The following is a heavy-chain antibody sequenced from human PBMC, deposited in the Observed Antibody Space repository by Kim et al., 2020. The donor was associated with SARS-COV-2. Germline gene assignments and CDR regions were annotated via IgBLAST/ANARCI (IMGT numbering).Heavy chain of an antibody. Sequence: SETLSLTCTVSGGSISSGGYYWSWIRQHPGKGLEWIGYIYYSGSTYYNPSLKSRVTISVDTSKNQFSLKLSSVTAADTAVYYCASGGMTTVTRIDYWGQGTLVTVSS. V-gene: IGHV4-31*03. CDR3: ASGGMTTVTRIDY. J-gene: IGHJ4*02. D-gene: IGHD4-17*01. CDR1: GGSISSGGYY. CDR2: IYYSGST.